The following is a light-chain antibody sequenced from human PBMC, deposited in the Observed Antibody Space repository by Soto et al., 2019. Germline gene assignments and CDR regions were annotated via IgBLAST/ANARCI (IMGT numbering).Light chain of an antibody. CDR3: QQSYSTPPCT. V-gene: IGKV1-39*01. J-gene: IGKJ1*01. CDR1: QSISSY. Sequence: DIQMTQSPSSLSASVGDRVTITCPASQSISSYLNWYQQKPGKAPKLLIYAASSLQSGVPSRFSGSGSGTEFTLTISSLQPEDFATYYCQQSYSTPPCTFGQGTKVEIK. CDR2: AAS.